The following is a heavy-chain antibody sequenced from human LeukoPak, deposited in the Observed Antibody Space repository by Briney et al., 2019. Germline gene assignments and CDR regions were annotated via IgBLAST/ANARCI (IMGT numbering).Heavy chain of an antibody. CDR2: INPNSGGT. V-gene: IGHV1-2*04. J-gene: IGHJ3*02. CDR3: ARVGQWLAHDAFDI. D-gene: IGHD6-19*01. CDR1: GYSFTTYY. Sequence: ASVKVSCKASGYSFTTYYMHWVRQAPGQGLEWMGWINPNSGGTNYAQKFQGWVTMTRDTSISTAYMELSRLRSDDTAVYYCARVGQWLAHDAFDIWGQGTMVTVSS.